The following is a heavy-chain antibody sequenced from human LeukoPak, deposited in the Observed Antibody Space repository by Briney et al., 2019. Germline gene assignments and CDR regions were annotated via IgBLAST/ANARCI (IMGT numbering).Heavy chain of an antibody. CDR3: AKAWFGEDWLTKD. V-gene: IGHV3-53*01. D-gene: IGHD3-10*01. J-gene: IGHJ4*02. Sequence: PGGSLRLSCAASGFTVSSNYMSWVRQAPGKGLEWVSVIYSGGSTYYADSVKGRFTISRDNSKNTLYLQMNSLRAEDTAVYYCAKAWFGEDWLTKDWGQGTLVTVSS. CDR2: IYSGGST. CDR1: GFTVSSNY.